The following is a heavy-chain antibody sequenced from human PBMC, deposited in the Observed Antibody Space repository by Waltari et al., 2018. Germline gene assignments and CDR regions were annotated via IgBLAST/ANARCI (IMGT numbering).Heavy chain of an antibody. CDR3: ARSSLHIVVVPAAMAFDP. CDR1: GFTFSSYW. CDR2: IKQDGSEK. D-gene: IGHD2-2*01. V-gene: IGHV3-7*01. J-gene: IGHJ5*02. Sequence: EVQLVESGGGLVQPGGSLRLSCAASGFTFSSYWMSWVRQAPGKGPEWVANIKQDGSEKYYVDSVKCRFTISRDNAKNSLYLQMNSLRAEDTAVYYCARSSLHIVVVPAAMAFDPWGQGTLVTVSS.